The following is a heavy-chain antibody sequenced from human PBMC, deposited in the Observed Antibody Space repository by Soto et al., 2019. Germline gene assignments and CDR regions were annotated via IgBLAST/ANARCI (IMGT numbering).Heavy chain of an antibody. J-gene: IGHJ5*02. Sequence: QVQLQESGPGLVKPSETLSLTCTVSGGSISSYYWSWIRQPPGKGLEWIGYIYYSGSTNYNPSLKIRVTISVDTSKNQCSLKLSSVTAADTAVYYCARAKAPLYSSSWYWFDPWGQGTLVTVSS. CDR2: IYYSGST. V-gene: IGHV4-59*08. CDR1: GGSISSYY. D-gene: IGHD6-13*01. CDR3: ARAKAPLYSSSWYWFDP.